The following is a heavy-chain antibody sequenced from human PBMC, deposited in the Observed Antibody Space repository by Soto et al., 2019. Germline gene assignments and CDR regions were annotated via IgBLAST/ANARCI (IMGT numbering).Heavy chain of an antibody. CDR3: ASEGGGAPPTGLYP. J-gene: IGHJ5*02. CDR2: MNPNTGNT. V-gene: IGHV1-8*01. D-gene: IGHD1-1*01. Sequence: QVQLVQSGAEVKKPGASVKVSCKASGYSFSKYDINWVRQVAGQGLEWLGRMNPNTGNTRYAQKIQGRLTMTRNTAICIAYMELSSLISADTSVYYCASEGGGAPPTGLYPWGQGNLVIVSS. CDR1: GYSFSKYD.